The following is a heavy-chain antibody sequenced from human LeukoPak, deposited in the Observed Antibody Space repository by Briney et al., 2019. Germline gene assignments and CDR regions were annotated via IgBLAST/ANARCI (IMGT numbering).Heavy chain of an antibody. V-gene: IGHV1-69*05. D-gene: IGHD6-13*01. Sequence: SVKVSCKASGGTFSSYAISWVRQAPGQGLEWMGGIIPIFGTANYAQKFQGRVTITTDESTSTAYMELSSLRSEDTAVYYCARGSSSWYVEDYYYYMDVWGKGTTVTVSS. J-gene: IGHJ6*03. CDR1: GGTFSSYA. CDR3: ARGSSSWYVEDYYYYMDV. CDR2: IIPIFGTA.